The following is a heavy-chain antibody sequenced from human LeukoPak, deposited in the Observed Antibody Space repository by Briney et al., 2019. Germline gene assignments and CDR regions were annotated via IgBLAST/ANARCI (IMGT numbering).Heavy chain of an antibody. J-gene: IGHJ4*02. V-gene: IGHV6-1*01. Sequence: SQTLSLTCAIPGDSVSGSPAVWNWIRQSPSRGLEWLGRAYYRSKWYIDYAVSVKGRITITPDTSKNQFSLQLNSVTPEDTAVYYCARGAVRGGTNFDYWDQGTLVTVSS. CDR2: AYYRSKWYI. CDR1: GDSVSGSPAV. CDR3: ARGAVRGGTNFDY. D-gene: IGHD3-10*01.